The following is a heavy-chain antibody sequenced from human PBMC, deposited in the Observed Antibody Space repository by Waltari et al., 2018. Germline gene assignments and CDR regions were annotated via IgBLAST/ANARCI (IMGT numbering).Heavy chain of an antibody. CDR2: VYSTGSA. CDR1: GGSITNDIHY. J-gene: IGHJ4*02. Sequence: QVQLQESGPGLLKPSQTLSLTCTVSGGSITNDIHYWSWIRQPAGRELDWIGRVYSTGSANYNPSLKSRVTISVDTSKNQFSLRLSAVTAADTAVYYCARDNTMEGLDYWGQGTLVTVSS. D-gene: IGHD1-1*01. V-gene: IGHV4-61*02. CDR3: ARDNTMEGLDY.